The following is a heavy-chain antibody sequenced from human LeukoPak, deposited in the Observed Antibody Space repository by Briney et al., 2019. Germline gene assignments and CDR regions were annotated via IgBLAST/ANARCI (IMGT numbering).Heavy chain of an antibody. D-gene: IGHD3-10*01. CDR2: IYYSGST. V-gene: IGHV4-39*02. J-gene: IGHJ3*02. Sequence: SETLSLTCTVSGGSISSSSYYWGWIRQPPGKGLEWIGGIYYSGSTYYNPSLKSRVTISVDTSKNQFSLKLSSVTAADTAVYYCARDRGGSASHGFDAFDIWGQGTMVTVSS. CDR3: ARDRGGSASHGFDAFDI. CDR1: GGSISSSSYY.